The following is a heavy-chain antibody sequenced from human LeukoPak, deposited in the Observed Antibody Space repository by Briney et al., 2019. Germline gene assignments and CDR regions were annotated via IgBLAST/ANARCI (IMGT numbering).Heavy chain of an antibody. CDR3: ARDRELYSSGWYAY. J-gene: IGHJ4*02. V-gene: IGHV1-2*06. D-gene: IGHD6-19*01. CDR2: TNPNSGGT. Sequence: ASVKVSCKASGYTFTGYYMHWVRQAPGQGLEWMGRTNPNSGGTNYAQKFQGRVTMTRDTSISTAYMELSRLRSDDTAVYYCARDRELYSSGWYAYWGQGTLVTVSS. CDR1: GYTFTGYY.